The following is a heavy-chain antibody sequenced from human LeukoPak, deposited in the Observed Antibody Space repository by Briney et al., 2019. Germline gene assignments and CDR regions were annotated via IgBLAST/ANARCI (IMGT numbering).Heavy chain of an antibody. CDR2: IIPILGIA. V-gene: IGHV1-69*04. D-gene: IGHD5-24*01. J-gene: IGHJ4*02. Sequence: SVKVSCKASGGTFSSYAISWVRQAPGQGLEWMGRIIPILGIANYAQKFQGRVTITADKSTSTAYMELSSLRSEDTAVYYCARGGGAMATINCWGQGTLVTVSS. CDR3: ARGGGAMATINC. CDR1: GGTFSSYA.